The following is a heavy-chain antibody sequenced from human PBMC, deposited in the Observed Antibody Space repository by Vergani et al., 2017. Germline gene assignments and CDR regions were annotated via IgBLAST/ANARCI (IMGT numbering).Heavy chain of an antibody. J-gene: IGHJ3*02. CDR1: GGSISSSSYY. Sequence: QLQLQESGPGLVKPSETLSLTCTVSGGSISSSSYYWGWIRQPPGKGLEWIGSIYYSGSTYYNPSLKSRVTISVDTSKNQFSLRLSSVTAADTAVYYCARHLLVASSGWYDAFDIWGQGTMVTVSS. CDR2: IYYSGST. V-gene: IGHV4-39*01. D-gene: IGHD6-19*01. CDR3: ARHLLVASSGWYDAFDI.